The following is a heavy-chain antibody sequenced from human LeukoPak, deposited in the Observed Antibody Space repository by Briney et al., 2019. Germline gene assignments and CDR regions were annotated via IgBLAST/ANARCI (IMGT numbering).Heavy chain of an antibody. Sequence: ASVKVSCKASGYTFTSYDINWVRQATGQGLEWMGWMYPNSGNTGYAQKFQGRVTMTRNTSISTAYMELSSLRSEDTAVYYCARGPGDYGSGNRYYYYGMDVWGQGTTVTVSS. CDR1: GYTFTSYD. J-gene: IGHJ6*02. CDR3: ARGPGDYGSGNRYYYYGMDV. CDR2: MYPNSGNT. D-gene: IGHD3-10*01. V-gene: IGHV1-8*01.